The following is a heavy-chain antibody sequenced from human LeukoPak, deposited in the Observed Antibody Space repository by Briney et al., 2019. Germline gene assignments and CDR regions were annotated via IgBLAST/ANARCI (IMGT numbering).Heavy chain of an antibody. Sequence: KPSETLSLTCAVYGGSFSGYYWSWIRQPAGKGLEWIGRIYTSGSTNYNPSLKSRVTMSVDKSKNQFSLKLSSVTAADTAVYYCARDQGRFVEYYSYYYYMDVWGKGTTVTVSS. J-gene: IGHJ6*03. D-gene: IGHD3-10*01. CDR3: ARDQGRFVEYYSYYYYMDV. CDR1: GGSFSGYY. V-gene: IGHV4-4*07. CDR2: IYTSGST.